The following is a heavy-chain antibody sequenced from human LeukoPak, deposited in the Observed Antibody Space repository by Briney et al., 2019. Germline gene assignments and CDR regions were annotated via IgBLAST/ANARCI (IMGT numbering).Heavy chain of an antibody. D-gene: IGHD2-2*01. Sequence: GGSLRLSCAASGVTFDDYAMHWVRQAPGKGLEWVSGISWNSGSIGYADSVKGRFTISRDNAKNSLYLQMNSLRAEDTALYYCAKGLSANWFDPWGQGTLVTVSS. CDR1: GVTFDDYA. CDR2: ISWNSGSI. CDR3: AKGLSANWFDP. J-gene: IGHJ5*02. V-gene: IGHV3-9*01.